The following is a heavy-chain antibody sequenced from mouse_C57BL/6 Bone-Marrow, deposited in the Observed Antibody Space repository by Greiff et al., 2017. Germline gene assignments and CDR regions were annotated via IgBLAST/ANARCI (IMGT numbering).Heavy chain of an antibody. D-gene: IGHD1-1*01. CDR3: TTGFITTVVEDY. J-gene: IGHJ2*01. CDR2: IDPENGDT. Sequence: VQLQQSGAELVRPGASVKLSCTASGFNIKDDYMHWVKQRPEQGLEWIGGIDPENGDTEYASKFQGKATITADTSSNTAYLQLSSLTSEDTAVYYCTTGFITTVVEDYWGQGTTLTVSS. V-gene: IGHV14-4*01. CDR1: GFNIKDDY.